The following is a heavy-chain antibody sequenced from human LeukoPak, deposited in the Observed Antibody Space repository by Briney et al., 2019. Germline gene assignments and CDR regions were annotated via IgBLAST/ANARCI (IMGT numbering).Heavy chain of an antibody. CDR3: ARDRAAADLDY. V-gene: IGHV3-33*01. CDR2: IWYDGSNK. Sequence: GRSLRLSCAASGFTFSSYGMHWVRQAPGKGLEWVAVIWYDGSNKFYADSVKGRFTISRDNSTNTLYLQMNSLRAEDTAVYYCARDRAAADLDYWGQGTLVTVSS. J-gene: IGHJ4*02. CDR1: GFTFSSYG. D-gene: IGHD6-13*01.